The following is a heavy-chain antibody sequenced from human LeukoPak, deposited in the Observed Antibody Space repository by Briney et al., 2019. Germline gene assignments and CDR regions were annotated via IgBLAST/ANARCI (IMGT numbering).Heavy chain of an antibody. J-gene: IGHJ4*02. Sequence: SETLSLTCTVSGGSIRSYYWSWIRQPPGKGLEWIGYIYYSGSTNYNPSLKSRVTISVDTSKNQFSLKLSSVTPADTAVYYCARLYLPATRFDYWGQGTLVTVSS. CDR3: ARLYLPATRFDY. D-gene: IGHD5-24*01. CDR2: IYYSGST. V-gene: IGHV4-59*01. CDR1: GGSIRSYY.